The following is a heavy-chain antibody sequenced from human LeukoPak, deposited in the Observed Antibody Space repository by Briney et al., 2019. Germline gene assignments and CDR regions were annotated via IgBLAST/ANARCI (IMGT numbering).Heavy chain of an antibody. V-gene: IGHV3-53*01. D-gene: IGHD5-18*01. CDR2: IFSGGNT. CDR3: ARGDWGYTYGYTI. Sequence: GGSLRLSCAASGFTVSSNYMNWVRQAPGKGLEWVPVIFSGGNTYYADSVKGRFTISRDNSKNTVYLQMNSLRAEDTAVYYCARGDWGYTYGYTIWGQGTLVTVSS. J-gene: IGHJ4*02. CDR1: GFTVSSNY.